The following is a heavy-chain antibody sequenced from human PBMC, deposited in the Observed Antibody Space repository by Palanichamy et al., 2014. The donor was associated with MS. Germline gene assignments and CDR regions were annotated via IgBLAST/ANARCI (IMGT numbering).Heavy chain of an antibody. D-gene: IGHD3-10*01. CDR2: ISWNSDSL. CDR1: DSLDDYA. Sequence: LVEVWGRALVQPGGSRRDSPVQPLDSLDDYAMHWVRQVPGKGLEWVSGISWNSDSLGYADSVKGRFAISRDNAKNSLYLQMNSLRAEDTALYYCAKQVGIIRYYYYYGLDVWGQGTTVTVSS. J-gene: IGHJ6*02. V-gene: IGHV3-9*01. CDR3: AKQVGIIRYYYYYGLDV.